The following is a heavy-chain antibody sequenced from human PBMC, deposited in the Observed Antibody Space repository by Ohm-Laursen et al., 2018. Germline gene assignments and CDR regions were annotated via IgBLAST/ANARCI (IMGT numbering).Heavy chain of an antibody. J-gene: IGHJ6*02. D-gene: IGHD1-1*01. CDR3: ARGTTTPLDV. Sequence: TLSLTCTVSRGSISSDYWSWIRQPPGKGLEWIGYLYYSGSTNYNPSLKSRLTISVNTSRDQFSLKLSSVTAADTAVYYCARGTTTPLDVWGQGTAVTVSS. V-gene: IGHV4-59*01. CDR1: RGSISSDY. CDR2: LYYSGST.